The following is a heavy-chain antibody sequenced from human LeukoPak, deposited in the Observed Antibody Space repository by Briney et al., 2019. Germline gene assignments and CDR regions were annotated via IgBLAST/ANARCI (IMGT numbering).Heavy chain of an antibody. CDR1: GFTFSSYG. Sequence: QPGRSLSLSCAASGFTFSSYGMHWVRQAPGKGLEWVAVILDDGSQGKYADSVKGRFTISRDNSKNTLFLQMNSLRAEDTAVYYCARDDALGDIDLDIWGQGTMVTVSS. V-gene: IGHV3-33*01. J-gene: IGHJ3*02. D-gene: IGHD2-15*01. CDR2: ILDDGSQG. CDR3: ARDDALGDIDLDI.